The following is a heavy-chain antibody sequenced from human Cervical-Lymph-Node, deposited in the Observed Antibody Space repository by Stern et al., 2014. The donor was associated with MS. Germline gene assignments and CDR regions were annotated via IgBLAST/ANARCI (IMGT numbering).Heavy chain of an antibody. V-gene: IGHV1-2*02. CDR1: GYIFTGYY. CDR3: ARDQRGITIFGVVTDYYYLGRDV. D-gene: IGHD3-3*01. J-gene: IGHJ6*02. CDR2: INPNTGGT. Sequence: QVQLVQSGAEVKKPGASVKVSCKTSGYIFTGYYIHWVRQAPGQGLEWMAWINPNTGGTKYAQKFQGRVTMSRDTSLSTAYVELSSLTSDDTAVYYCARDQRGITIFGVVTDYYYLGRDVWGQGTTVPVSS.